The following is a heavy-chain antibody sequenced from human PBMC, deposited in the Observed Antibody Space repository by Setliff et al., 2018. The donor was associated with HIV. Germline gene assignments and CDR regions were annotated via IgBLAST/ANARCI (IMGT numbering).Heavy chain of an antibody. CDR1: GGSISTYY. CDR2: INTRGST. J-gene: IGHJ6*03. D-gene: IGHD2-15*01. CDR3: ALTGHRLLRGYMDV. V-gene: IGHV4-4*09. Sequence: SETLSLTCTVSGGSISTYYWSWIRQPPGKGLEWIGYINTRGSTNYNPSLKSRVTISVDTSKNQFSLKLSSVTAADTAIYYCALTGHRLLRGYMDVWGKGTTVTVSS.